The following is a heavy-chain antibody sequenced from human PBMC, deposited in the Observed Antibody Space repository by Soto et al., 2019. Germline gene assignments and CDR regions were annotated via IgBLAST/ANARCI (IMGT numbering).Heavy chain of an antibody. V-gene: IGHV1-46*02. CDR2: IHPSGGST. D-gene: IGHD1-26*01. Sequence: QVQLAQSGAEVKKPGASVRLSCKPSGNTFKLYTFHWVRQAPGQGLEWMGIIHPSGGSTNYAQIFRGRVTLTADTTTDTVFMDLTNLTFDDTAVYYCARGSFSNYFDSWGQGTLVTVSS. CDR1: GNTFKLYT. J-gene: IGHJ4*02. CDR3: ARGSFSNYFDS.